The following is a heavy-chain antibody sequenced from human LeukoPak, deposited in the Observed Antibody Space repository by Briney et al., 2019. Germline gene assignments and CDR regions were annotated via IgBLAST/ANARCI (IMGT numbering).Heavy chain of an antibody. Sequence: GGSLRLSCAASGFTFSSYGMTWVRQAPGKGLEWVSIISGSGDTTYYADSVKGRFTISRDNSKNTLYLQMNSLRAEDTAVYYCARAVAGPDWFDPWGQGTLVTVSS. CDR1: GFTFSSYG. V-gene: IGHV3-23*01. D-gene: IGHD6-19*01. CDR2: ISGSGDTT. J-gene: IGHJ5*02. CDR3: ARAVAGPDWFDP.